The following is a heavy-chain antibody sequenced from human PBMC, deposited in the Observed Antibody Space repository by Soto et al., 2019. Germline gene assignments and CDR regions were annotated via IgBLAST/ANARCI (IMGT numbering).Heavy chain of an antibody. D-gene: IGHD5-18*01. CDR1: GFTFSSYS. CDR2: ISSSSTM. Sequence: GGSLRLSCAASGFTFSSYSMNWVRQAPGKGLEWVSYISSSSTMYYADSVKGRFTISRDNSKNTLYLQMNSLRAEDTAVYYCAKGESEQLWFRYYYYGMDVWGQGTTVTVSS. V-gene: IGHV3-48*01. CDR3: AKGESEQLWFRYYYYGMDV. J-gene: IGHJ6*02.